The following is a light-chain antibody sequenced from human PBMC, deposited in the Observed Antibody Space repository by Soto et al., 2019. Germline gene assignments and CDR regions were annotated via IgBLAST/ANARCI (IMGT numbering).Light chain of an antibody. CDR2: AVN. CDR3: CSCAGSKLV. Sequence: QSALTQPPSASGSPGQSVTISCTGTSSDVGGYNDVSWYQQHPGTAPKLMIYAVNKRPSGVPDRFSGSKSGNTASLTVSGVQAEDEADYYCCSCAGSKLVFGGGTKLTVL. CDR1: SSDVGGYND. J-gene: IGLJ3*02. V-gene: IGLV2-8*01.